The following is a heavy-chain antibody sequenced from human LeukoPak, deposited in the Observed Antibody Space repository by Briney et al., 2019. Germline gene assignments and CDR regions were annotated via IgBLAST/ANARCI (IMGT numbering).Heavy chain of an antibody. CDR2: IYYSGST. CDR1: GGSISSYY. Sequence: TLSLTCAVSGGSISSYYWSWIRQPPGKGLEWIGYIYYSGSTNYNPSLKSRVTISVDTSKNQFSLKLSSVTAADTAVYYCAKGGEQLPYYYYYYMDVWGKGTTVTVSS. J-gene: IGHJ6*03. V-gene: IGHV4-59*01. D-gene: IGHD6-13*01. CDR3: AKGGEQLPYYYYYYMDV.